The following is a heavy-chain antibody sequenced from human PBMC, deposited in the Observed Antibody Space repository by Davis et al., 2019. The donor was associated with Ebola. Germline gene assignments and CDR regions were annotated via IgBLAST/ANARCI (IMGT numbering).Heavy chain of an antibody. CDR3: ATHDTDDYVWGT. CDR1: GYTFTNYW. V-gene: IGHV5-10-1*01. CDR2: IDPTDSYT. J-gene: IGHJ4*02. Sequence: PGGSLRLSCTGSGYTFTNYWITWVRQMPGKGLEWMGRIDPTDSYTDYSPSFQGHVTISTDKAISTAYLQWSSLKASDTAIYYCATHDTDDYVWGTWGQGTLVTVSS. D-gene: IGHD3-16*01.